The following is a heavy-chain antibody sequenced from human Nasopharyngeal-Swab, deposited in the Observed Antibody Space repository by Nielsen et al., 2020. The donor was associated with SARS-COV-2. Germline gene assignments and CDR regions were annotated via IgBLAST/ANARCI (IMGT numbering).Heavy chain of an antibody. D-gene: IGHD6-13*01. V-gene: IGHV3-48*04. J-gene: IGHJ3*02. CDR3: ARDGSSSSWYETGAFDI. CDR2: ISNSSSTI. Sequence: GESLKISCAASGFTFSSYSMNWVRQAPGKGLEWVSYISNSSSTIYYADSVKGRFTISRDNAKNSLYLQMNSLRAEDTAVYYCARDGSSSSWYETGAFDIWGQGTMVTVSS. CDR1: GFTFSSYS.